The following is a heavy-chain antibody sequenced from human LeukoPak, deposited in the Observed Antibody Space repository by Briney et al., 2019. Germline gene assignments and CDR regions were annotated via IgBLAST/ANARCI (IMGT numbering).Heavy chain of an antibody. J-gene: IGHJ3*02. Sequence: PSQTLSLTCTVSGGSISSGSYYWSWIRQPAGKGLEWIGRIYTSGSTNYNPSLKSRVTISVDTSKNQFSLKLSSVTAADTAVYYCARDTRIAARNDAFDIWGQGTMVTVSS. D-gene: IGHD6-6*01. V-gene: IGHV4-61*02. CDR1: GGSISSGSYY. CDR2: IYTSGST. CDR3: ARDTRIAARNDAFDI.